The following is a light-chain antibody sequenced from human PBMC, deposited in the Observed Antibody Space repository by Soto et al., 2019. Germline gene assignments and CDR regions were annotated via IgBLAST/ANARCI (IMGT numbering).Light chain of an antibody. Sequence: DIVLTQSPGTLSLSPGKRATLSCRASQSISSSYLAWYQQKPGQAPRLLVSAASSRATGVPDRFSGSGSGTDFSLTINRQEPEDFAVYYCQQYVTSYTFGQGTKLEIK. CDR2: AAS. V-gene: IGKV3-20*01. CDR3: QQYVTSYT. CDR1: QSISSSY. J-gene: IGKJ2*01.